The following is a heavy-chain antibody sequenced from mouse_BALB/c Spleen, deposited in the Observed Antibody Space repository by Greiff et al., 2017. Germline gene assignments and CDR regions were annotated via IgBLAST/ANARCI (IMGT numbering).Heavy chain of an antibody. CDR1: GYTFSSYW. V-gene: IGHV1-9*01. D-gene: IGHD2-14*01. CDR2: ILPGSGST. J-gene: IGHJ1*01. Sequence: QVQLQQSGAELMKPGASVKISCTASGYTFSSYWIEWVKQRPGHGLEWIGEILPGSGSTNYNEKFKGKATFTADTSSNTAYMQLSSLTSEDSAVYYCATYRYDWYFEVWGEGTTVTVSS. CDR3: ATYRYDWYFEV.